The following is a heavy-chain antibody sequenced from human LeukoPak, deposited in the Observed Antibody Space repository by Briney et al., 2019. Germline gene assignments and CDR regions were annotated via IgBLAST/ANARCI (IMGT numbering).Heavy chain of an antibody. D-gene: IGHD2-8*02. V-gene: IGHV4-59*08. CDR3: ARWGGCSGANCLQDRRAFDI. J-gene: IGHJ3*02. CDR1: GGSISSYY. CDR2: IYHTGST. Sequence: SETLSLTCTVSGGSISSYYWTWIRPPPGKGLEWIAYIYHTGSTNYNPSLKSRVTISVDTSKNQSSLKLSSVTAADTAVYYWARWGGCSGANCLQDRRAFDIWGQGTMVTVSS.